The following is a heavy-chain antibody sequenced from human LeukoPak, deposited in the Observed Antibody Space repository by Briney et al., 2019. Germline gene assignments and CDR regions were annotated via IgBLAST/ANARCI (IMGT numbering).Heavy chain of an antibody. J-gene: IGHJ4*02. D-gene: IGHD5-18*01. CDR3: ATEYSYGMWGFDY. Sequence: SETLSLPCTVSSGSISSYCWSWIRQPPGKGLEWIGYIYHSGSTNYNPSLMSRVTMSVDTSKNQFSLKLNSVTAADTAVYYCATEYSYGMWGFDYWGQGTLVTVSS. V-gene: IGHV4-59*01. CDR2: IYHSGST. CDR1: SGSISSYC.